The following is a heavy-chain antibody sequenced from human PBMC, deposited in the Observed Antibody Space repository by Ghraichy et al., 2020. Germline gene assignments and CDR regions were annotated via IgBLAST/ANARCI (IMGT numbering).Heavy chain of an antibody. V-gene: IGHV3-43*01. CDR3: AKDKSLRGYDFHLDY. J-gene: IGHJ4*02. CDR2: ISWDGGTT. CDR1: GFIFPDYT. Sequence: GGSLRLSCSASGFIFPDYTMHWVRQPPGQGLERVSIISWDGGTTYYADSVEGRFTISRDNSKNSLHLQINSLRTEDTAFYYCAKDKSLRGYDFHLDYWGQGIMVTVS. D-gene: IGHD5-12*01.